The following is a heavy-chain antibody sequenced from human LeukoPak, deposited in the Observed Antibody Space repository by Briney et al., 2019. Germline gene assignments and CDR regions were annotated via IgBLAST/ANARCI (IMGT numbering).Heavy chain of an antibody. CDR2: INPNNGGT. Sequence: ASVKVSCKASGYTFTGYYMHWVRQAPGQGLEWMGWINPNNGGTNYAQKFQGRVTMTRDTPISTAYMELSRLRSDDTAVYYCALPTIVGTTNYPWGQGALVTVSS. CDR3: ALPTIVGTTNYP. J-gene: IGHJ5*02. CDR1: GYTFTGYY. V-gene: IGHV1-2*02. D-gene: IGHD1-26*01.